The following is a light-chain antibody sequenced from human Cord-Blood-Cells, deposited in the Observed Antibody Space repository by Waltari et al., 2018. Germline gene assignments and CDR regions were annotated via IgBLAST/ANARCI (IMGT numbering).Light chain of an antibody. J-gene: IGLJ1*01. CDR3: SSYTSSSTYV. V-gene: IGLV2-14*01. Sequence: QSALTQPASVCGSPGQSITISCTGTSRDVGGYNYVSWYQQHPGKAPKLMIYEVSNRPSGVSNRFSGSKSGNTASLTISGLQAEDEADYYCSSYTSSSTYVFGTGTKVTVL. CDR2: EVS. CDR1: SRDVGGYNY.